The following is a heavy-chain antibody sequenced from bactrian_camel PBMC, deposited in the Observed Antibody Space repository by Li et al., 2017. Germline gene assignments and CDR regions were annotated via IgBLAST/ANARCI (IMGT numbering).Heavy chain of an antibody. Sequence: HVQLVESGGGSVQAGGSLRLSCVASVNIPSHTCVAWFRQAPGKEREAVAAVVTGGGHTIYGDFVKGRFTASQDNAKNTVYLQMNSLKSEDTAIYYCAAGFRSYGVGSPCSTREVDFSYWGQGTQVTVS. CDR3: AAGFRSYGVGSPCSTREVDFSY. CDR1: VNIPSHTC. J-gene: IGHJ6*01. D-gene: IGHD2*01. CDR2: VVTGGGHT. V-gene: IGHV3S53*01.